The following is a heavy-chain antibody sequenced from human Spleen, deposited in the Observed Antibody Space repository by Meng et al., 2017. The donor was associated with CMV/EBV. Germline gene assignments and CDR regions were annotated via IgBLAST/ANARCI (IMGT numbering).Heavy chain of an antibody. CDR1: GFTFSSYD. CDR3: ARPLTYCSSTSCFFDY. D-gene: IGHD2-2*01. CDR2: VRSDGSKK. V-gene: IGHV3-30*02. J-gene: IGHJ4*02. Sequence: GESLKISCAASGFTFSSYDIHWVRQAPGKGLEWVTFVRSDGSKKYYADSVKGRFTISRDNSNNTVSLQMSSLRPEDTAIYYCARPLTYCSSTSCFFDYWGQGALVTVSS.